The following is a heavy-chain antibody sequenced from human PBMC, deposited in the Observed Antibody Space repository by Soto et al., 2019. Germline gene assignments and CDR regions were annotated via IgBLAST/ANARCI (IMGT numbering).Heavy chain of an antibody. CDR3: ARAESGYSYGYGGENY. CDR1: GGTFSSYA. V-gene: IGHV1-69*13. J-gene: IGHJ4*02. Sequence: ASVKVSCKASGGTFSSYAISWVRQAPGQGLEWLGGIIPIFGTANYAQKFQGRVTITGDESTSTAYMELSSLRSEDTAVYYCARAESGYSYGYGGENYWGQGTLVTVSS. D-gene: IGHD5-18*01. CDR2: IIPIFGTA.